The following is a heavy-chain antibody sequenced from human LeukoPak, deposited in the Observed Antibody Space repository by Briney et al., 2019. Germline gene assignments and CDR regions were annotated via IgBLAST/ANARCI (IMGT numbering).Heavy chain of an antibody. J-gene: IGHJ5*02. CDR3: ARDYYDILTGSRFDP. CDR2: IYYSGST. D-gene: IGHD3-9*01. V-gene: IGHV4-59*12. Sequence: SETLSLTCTVSGGSISSYYWSWIRQPPGKGLEWVGYIYYSGSTNYNPSLKSRVTISVDTSKNQFSLKLSSVTAADTAVYYCARDYYDILTGSRFDPWGQGTLVTVSS. CDR1: GGSISSYY.